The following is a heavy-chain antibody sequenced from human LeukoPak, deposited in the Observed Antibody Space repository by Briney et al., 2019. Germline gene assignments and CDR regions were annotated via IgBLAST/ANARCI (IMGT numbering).Heavy chain of an antibody. J-gene: IGHJ5*02. Sequence: GGSLRLSCAASGFTFSSYAMSWVRQAPGKELEWVSAISGSGGSTYYADSVKGRFTISRDNSKNTLYLQMNSLRAEDTAVYYCAKAKPSKSSGSYLSRWFDPWGQGTLVTVSS. CDR3: AKAKPSKSSGSYLSRWFDP. CDR2: ISGSGGST. CDR1: GFTFSSYA. V-gene: IGHV3-23*01. D-gene: IGHD3-10*01.